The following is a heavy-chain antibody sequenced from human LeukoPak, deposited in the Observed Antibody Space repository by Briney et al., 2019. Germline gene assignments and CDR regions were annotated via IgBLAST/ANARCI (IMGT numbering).Heavy chain of an antibody. CDR2: INHSGST. V-gene: IGHV4-34*01. CDR3: ATLLKVLDGSRGWFDP. CDR1: GGSISSYY. J-gene: IGHJ5*02. Sequence: PSETLSLTCTVSGGSISSYYWSWIRQPPGKGLEWIGEINHSGSTNYNPSLKSRVTISVDTSKNQFSLKLSSVTAADTAVYYCATLLKVLDGSRGWFDPWGRGTLVTVSS. D-gene: IGHD3-10*01.